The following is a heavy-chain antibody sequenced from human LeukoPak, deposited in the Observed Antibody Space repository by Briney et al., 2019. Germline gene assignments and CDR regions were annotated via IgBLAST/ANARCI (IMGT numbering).Heavy chain of an antibody. J-gene: IGHJ4*02. CDR3: AYSSSSLAFDY. CDR1: GYTFTGYY. D-gene: IGHD6-13*01. V-gene: IGHV1-2*04. CDR2: INPNSGGT. Sequence: ASVKVSCKASGYTFTGYYMHWVRQAPGQGLEWMVWINPNSGGTNYAQKFQGWVTMTRDTSISTAYMELSRLRSDDTAVYYCAYSSSSLAFDYWGQGTLVTVSS.